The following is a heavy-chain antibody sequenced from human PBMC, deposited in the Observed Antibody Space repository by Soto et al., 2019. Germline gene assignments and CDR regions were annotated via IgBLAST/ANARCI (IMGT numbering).Heavy chain of an antibody. CDR1: GGSISSGGYY. Sequence: PSETLSLTCTVSGGSISSGGYYWSWIRQHPGKGLEWIGYIYYSGSTYYNPSLKSRVTISVDTSKNQFSLKLSSVTAADTAVYYCAREGYCSSTSCSAGMDVWGQGTTVTVSS. V-gene: IGHV4-31*03. CDR2: IYYSGST. CDR3: AREGYCSSTSCSAGMDV. J-gene: IGHJ6*02. D-gene: IGHD2-2*01.